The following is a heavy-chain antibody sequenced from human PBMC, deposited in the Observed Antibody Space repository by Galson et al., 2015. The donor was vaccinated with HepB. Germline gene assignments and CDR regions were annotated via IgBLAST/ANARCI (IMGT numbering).Heavy chain of an antibody. CDR3: ARDWGDGDYVPLHYFDY. V-gene: IGHV3-30-3*01. CDR2: ISYDGSNK. D-gene: IGHD4-17*01. Sequence: SLRLSCAASGFTFSSYAMHWVRQAPGKGLEWVAVISYDGSNKYYADSVKGRFTISRDNSKNTLYLQMNSLRAEDTAVYYCARDWGDGDYVPLHYFDYWGQGTLVTVSS. CDR1: GFTFSSYA. J-gene: IGHJ4*02.